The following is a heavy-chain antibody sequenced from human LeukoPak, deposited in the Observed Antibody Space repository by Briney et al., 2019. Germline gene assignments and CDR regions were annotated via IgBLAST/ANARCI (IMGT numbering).Heavy chain of an antibody. CDR1: GFPFSAYA. CDR2: ISGSGGST. J-gene: IGHJ4*02. D-gene: IGHD6-19*01. Sequence: PGGSPRLSCAASGFPFSAYAMSWVRQAPGKGLEWVSAISGSGGSTYYADSVKGRFTISRDNSKNTLYLQMNSLRDEDTAVYYCAKCGYSSGWYDYWGQGTLVTVSS. V-gene: IGHV3-23*01. CDR3: AKCGYSSGWYDY.